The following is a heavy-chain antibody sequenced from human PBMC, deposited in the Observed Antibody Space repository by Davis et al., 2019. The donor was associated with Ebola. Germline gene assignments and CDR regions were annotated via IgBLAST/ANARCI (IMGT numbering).Heavy chain of an antibody. Sequence: MPSETLSLTCAVYGGSFSGYYWSWIRQPPGKGLEWIGEINHSGSTNYNPSLKSRVTISVDTSKNQFSLKLSSVTAADTAVYFCARGLRSLDYWGQGTLGTVSS. V-gene: IGHV4-34*01. CDR1: GGSFSGYY. CDR2: INHSGST. CDR3: ARGLRSLDY. D-gene: IGHD2-15*01. J-gene: IGHJ4*02.